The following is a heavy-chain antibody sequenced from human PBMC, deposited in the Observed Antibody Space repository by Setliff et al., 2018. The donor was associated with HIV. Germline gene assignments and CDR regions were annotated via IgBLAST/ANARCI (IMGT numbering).Heavy chain of an antibody. Sequence: GASVKVSCKTSGHPFSNYDIIWVRRATGQGLEWMGRRNPNSGATGYAQKFKDRFIMTRDTSISTAYMELSSLTSEATAGYYCASGKGVRGVIIRGGLDVWGKGTTVTVS. V-gene: IGHV1-8*01. J-gene: IGHJ6*03. CDR1: GHPFSNYD. D-gene: IGHD3-10*01. CDR3: ASGKGVRGVIIRGGLDV. CDR2: RNPNSGAT.